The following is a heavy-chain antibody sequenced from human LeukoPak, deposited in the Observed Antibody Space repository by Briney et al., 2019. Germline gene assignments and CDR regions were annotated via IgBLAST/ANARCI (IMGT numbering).Heavy chain of an antibody. D-gene: IGHD1-14*01. CDR3: ARDLENNPADELDAFDL. CDR2: ITPHGDNK. Sequence: PGGSLRLSCAASVFTFSTYCMHWIPQVPGKGLVWVSRITPHGDNKNYKDCVRGGFTISRDNAKNTLYLQMNSLRAENTAVYFGARDLENNPADELDAFDLWGQGTMVTVSS. CDR1: VFTFSTYC. J-gene: IGHJ3*01. V-gene: IGHV3-74*01.